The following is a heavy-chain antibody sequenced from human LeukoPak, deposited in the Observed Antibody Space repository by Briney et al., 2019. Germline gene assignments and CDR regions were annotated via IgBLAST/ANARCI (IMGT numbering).Heavy chain of an antibody. CDR3: ARDSLYSYSRHYYYYMDV. V-gene: IGHV4-4*02. D-gene: IGHD5-18*01. Sequence: SGTLSLTCAVSGGSISSSNWWSWVRQPPGKGLEWIGEIYHSGSTNYNPSLKSRVTISVDKSKNQFSLKLSSVTAADTAVYYCARDSLYSYSRHYYYYMDVWGKGTTVTVSS. J-gene: IGHJ6*03. CDR2: IYHSGST. CDR1: GGSISSSNW.